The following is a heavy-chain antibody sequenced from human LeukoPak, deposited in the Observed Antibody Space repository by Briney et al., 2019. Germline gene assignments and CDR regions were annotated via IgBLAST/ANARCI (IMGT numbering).Heavy chain of an antibody. Sequence: GGSLRLSCAASGFTFSSYGMSWVRQAPGKGLEWVSAISGSGGSTYYADSVKGRFTISRDNSKNTLYLQMNSLRAEDTAVYYCAKEKAYYYDSSGYRDYYYYMDVWGKGTTVTISS. D-gene: IGHD3-22*01. CDR3: AKEKAYYYDSSGYRDYYYYMDV. CDR2: ISGSGGST. J-gene: IGHJ6*03. CDR1: GFTFSSYG. V-gene: IGHV3-23*01.